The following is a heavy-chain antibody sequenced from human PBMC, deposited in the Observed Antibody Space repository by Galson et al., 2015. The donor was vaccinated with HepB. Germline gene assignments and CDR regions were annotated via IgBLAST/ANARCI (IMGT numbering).Heavy chain of an antibody. V-gene: IGHV4-61*01. Sequence: ETLSLTCTVSGGSVSSGSYYWSWIRQPPGQALEWIGWIVYGSGGTAYNPSLNSRVTISGDTSKSQFFLKLSSVTAADTAVYFRARYAPYNSGTKHYLDVWGKGTTVIVSS. J-gene: IGHJ6*03. CDR3: ARYAPYNSGTKHYLDV. CDR1: GGSVSSGSYY. CDR2: IVYGSGGT. D-gene: IGHD3-10*01.